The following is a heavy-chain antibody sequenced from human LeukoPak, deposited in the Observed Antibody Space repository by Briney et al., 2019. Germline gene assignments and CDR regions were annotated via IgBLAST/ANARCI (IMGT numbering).Heavy chain of an antibody. CDR3: ALSHGSGSYDFDY. Sequence: GGSLRLSCAASGFTFSSYSMNWVRQAPGKGLEWVSSISSSSSYIYYADSVKGRFTISRDNAKNSLYLQMNSLRAEDTAVYYCALSHGSGSYDFDYWGQGTLVTVSS. V-gene: IGHV3-21*01. J-gene: IGHJ4*02. D-gene: IGHD3-10*01. CDR2: ISSSSSYI. CDR1: GFTFSSYS.